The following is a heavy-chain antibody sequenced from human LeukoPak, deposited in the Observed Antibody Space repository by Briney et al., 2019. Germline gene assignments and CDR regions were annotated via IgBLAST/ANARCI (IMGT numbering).Heavy chain of an antibody. Sequence: PGGSLRLSCAASGFTFSSYSMNWVRQAPGKGLEWVSSISSSSSYIYYADSVKGRFTISRDNAKNSLYLQMNSLRAEDTAAYYCARILAYYDFWSGYLDYWGQGTLVTVSS. J-gene: IGHJ4*02. V-gene: IGHV3-21*01. D-gene: IGHD3-3*01. CDR1: GFTFSSYS. CDR3: ARILAYYDFWSGYLDY. CDR2: ISSSSSYI.